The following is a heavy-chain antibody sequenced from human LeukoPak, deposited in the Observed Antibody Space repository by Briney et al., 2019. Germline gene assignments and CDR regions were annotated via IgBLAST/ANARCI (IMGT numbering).Heavy chain of an antibody. CDR3: ARRVNGARPFDY. V-gene: IGHV4-4*02. CDR2: IYFSGST. CDR1: GGSISSTSNW. Sequence: PSETLSLTCAVSGGSISSTSNWWSWVRQPPGKGLEWIGEIYFSGSTTYNPSLKSRVTISVDTSKNQFSLKLSSVTAADTAVYYCARRVNGARPFDYWGQGTLVTVSS. J-gene: IGHJ4*02. D-gene: IGHD6-6*01.